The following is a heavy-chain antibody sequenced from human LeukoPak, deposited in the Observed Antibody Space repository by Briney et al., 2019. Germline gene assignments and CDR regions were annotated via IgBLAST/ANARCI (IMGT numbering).Heavy chain of an antibody. J-gene: IGHJ4*02. CDR2: IKQDGSEK. D-gene: IGHD6-13*01. Sequence: GGSLRLSCAASGFTFSSYWMSWVRQAPGKGLEWVANIKQDGSEKYYVDSVKGRFTISRDNAKNSPYLQMNSLRAEDTAVYYCASQPIAAAGSRGDYWGQGTLVTVSS. V-gene: IGHV3-7*03. CDR1: GFTFSSYW. CDR3: ASQPIAAAGSRGDY.